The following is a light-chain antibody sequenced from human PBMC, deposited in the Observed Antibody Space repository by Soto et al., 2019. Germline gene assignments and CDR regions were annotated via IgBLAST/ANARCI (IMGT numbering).Light chain of an antibody. CDR3: QSYDSSLIYV. CDR1: SSNIGAGYD. CDR2: GNS. V-gene: IGLV1-40*01. Sequence: PVLTQPPSVSGAPGQRVTISCTGSSSNIGAGYDVHWYQQLPGTAPKLLIYGNSNRPSGVPDRFSGSKSGTSASLAITGLQAEDEADYYCQSYDSSLIYVFGTGTKLTVL. J-gene: IGLJ1*01.